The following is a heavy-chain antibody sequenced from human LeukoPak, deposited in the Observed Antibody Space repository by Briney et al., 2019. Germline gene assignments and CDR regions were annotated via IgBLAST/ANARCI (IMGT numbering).Heavy chain of an antibody. CDR2: INPSGGST. D-gene: IGHD5-24*01. CDR1: GYTFTSYY. V-gene: IGHV1-46*01. J-gene: IGHJ3*01. CDR3: AKEMATIRAFDF. Sequence: GASVKVSCKASGYTFTSYYMHWVRQAPGQGLEWMGIINPSGGSTSYAQKFQGRVTMTRDTSTSTVYMELSSLRSEDTAVYYCAKEMATIRAFDFWGQRTIVTVSS.